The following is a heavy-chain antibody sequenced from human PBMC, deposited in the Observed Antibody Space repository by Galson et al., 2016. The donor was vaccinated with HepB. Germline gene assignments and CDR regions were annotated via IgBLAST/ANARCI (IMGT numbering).Heavy chain of an antibody. CDR2: ISGDGAP. D-gene: IGHD3-10*01. V-gene: IGHV3-23*01. CDR1: GFTFSSYA. Sequence: SLRLSCAASGFTFSSYAMSWVRQAPGKGLEWVSSISGDGAPYYVDSTKGRFTIPRDNSKDTLYLQMISLRAEDTAVYYCAKERGSRLTMVRGVLDPFDIWGQGTLVTVSS. J-gene: IGHJ3*02. CDR3: AKERGSRLTMVRGVLDPFDI.